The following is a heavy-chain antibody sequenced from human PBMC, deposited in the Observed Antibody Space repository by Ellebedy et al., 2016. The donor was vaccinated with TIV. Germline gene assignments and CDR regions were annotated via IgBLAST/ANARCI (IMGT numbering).Heavy chain of an antibody. D-gene: IGHD6-19*01. CDR3: AKIVRQSSGWSTGVDH. Sequence: PGGPLRLSCAASGFTFRRHAMSWVRQAPGKGLEWVSAITGGGGGTYYIASVKGRFTISRDNSKNTLYLEMNSLTAEDTAVYFCAKIVRQSSGWSTGVDHWGQGTLVTVSS. V-gene: IGHV3-23*01. J-gene: IGHJ5*02. CDR1: GFTFRRHA. CDR2: ITGGGGGT.